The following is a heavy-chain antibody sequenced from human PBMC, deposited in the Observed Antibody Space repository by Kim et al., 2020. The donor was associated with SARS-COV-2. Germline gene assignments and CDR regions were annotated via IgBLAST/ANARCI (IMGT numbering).Heavy chain of an antibody. Sequence: GNGNTIYSQKLQGRVTFTTDTSASTAYMELSCLRSEDSAVYYCLGGFYFDYWGQGTLVTVSS. CDR3: LGGFYFDY. J-gene: IGHJ4*02. D-gene: IGHD3-16*01. V-gene: IGHV1-3*01. CDR2: GNGNT.